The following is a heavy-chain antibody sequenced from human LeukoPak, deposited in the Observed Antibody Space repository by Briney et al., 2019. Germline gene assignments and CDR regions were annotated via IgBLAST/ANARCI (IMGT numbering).Heavy chain of an antibody. CDR3: TRDLSSSWANFDY. CDR1: GSTFSGSA. V-gene: IGHV3-73*01. J-gene: IGHJ4*02. CDR2: IRSKANSYAT. D-gene: IGHD6-13*01. Sequence: PGGSLRLSCAASGSTFSGSAMHWVRQASGKGLEWVGRIRSKANSYATAYAASVKGRFTISRDDSKNTAYLQMNSLKTEDTAVYYCTRDLSSSWANFDYWGQGTLVTVSS.